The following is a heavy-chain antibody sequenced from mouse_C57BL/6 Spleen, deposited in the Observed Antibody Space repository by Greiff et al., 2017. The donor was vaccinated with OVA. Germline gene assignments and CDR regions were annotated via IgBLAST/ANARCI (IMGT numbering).Heavy chain of an antibody. CDR2: ISSGSSTI. CDR3: AKRWLPFIMDY. J-gene: IGHJ4*01. CDR1: GFTFSDYG. D-gene: IGHD2-3*01. Sequence: EVKLVESGGGLVKPGGSLKLSCAASGFTFSDYGMHWVRQAPEKGLEWVAYISSGSSTIYYADTVKGRFTISRDNAKNTLFLQMTSLRSEDTAMYYCAKRWLPFIMDYWGQGTSVTVSS. V-gene: IGHV5-17*01.